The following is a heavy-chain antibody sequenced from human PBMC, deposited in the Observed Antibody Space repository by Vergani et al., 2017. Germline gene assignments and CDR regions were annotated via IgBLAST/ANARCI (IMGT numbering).Heavy chain of an antibody. J-gene: IGHJ6*03. CDR2: INHSGST. CDR3: ARGRGQLVQYYYYMDV. CDR1: GGSFSGYS. Sequence: QVQLQQWGAGLLKPSETLSLTCAVYGGSFSGYSWSWIRQPPGKGLEWIGEINHSGSTNYNPSLKSRVTISVDTSKNQFSLKLSSVTAADTAVYYCARGRGQLVQYYYYMDVWGKGTTVTVSS. V-gene: IGHV4-34*01. D-gene: IGHD6-6*01.